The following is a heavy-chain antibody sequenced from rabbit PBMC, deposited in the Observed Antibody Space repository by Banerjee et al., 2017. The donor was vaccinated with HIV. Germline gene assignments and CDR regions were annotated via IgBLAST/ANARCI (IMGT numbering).Heavy chain of an antibody. CDR3: ARNGAGYAGYGYAHL. D-gene: IGHD6-1*01. V-gene: IGHV1S45*01. CDR1: AFSFSNKYV. CDR2: INSNTGNT. Sequence: QEQLEESGGDLVKPEGSLTLTCTASAFSFSNKYVMCWVRQAPGKGLEWIACINSNTGNTVYASWAKGRFTISSTSSSTVTLQMTSLTAADTATYFCARNGAGYAGYGYAHLWGPGTLVTVS. J-gene: IGHJ4*01.